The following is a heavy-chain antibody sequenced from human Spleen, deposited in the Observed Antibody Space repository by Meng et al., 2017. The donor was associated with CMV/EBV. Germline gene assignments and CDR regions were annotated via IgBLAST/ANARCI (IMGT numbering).Heavy chain of an antibody. J-gene: IGHJ4*02. D-gene: IGHD3-16*01. V-gene: IGHV3-74*01. CDR1: GFTFSSYW. CDR2: INSDGSST. Sequence: GGSLRLSCAASGFTFSSYWMHWVRQAPGKGLVWVSRINSDGSSTSYSDSVKGRFTISRDNAKNTLYLQMNSLRAEDTAVYYCARVLRGVYYFDYWGQGTLVTVSS. CDR3: ARVLRGVYYFDY.